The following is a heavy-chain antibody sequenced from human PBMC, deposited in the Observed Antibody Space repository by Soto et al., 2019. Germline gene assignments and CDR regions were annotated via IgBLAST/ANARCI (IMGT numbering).Heavy chain of an antibody. D-gene: IGHD3-10*01. V-gene: IGHV4-34*01. CDR3: ARSLRSGYYYYYGMDV. CDR1: GGSLSGYH. J-gene: IGHJ6*02. CDR2: INHSGST. Sequence: SETLSLTCGVYGGSLSGYHWSWIRQPPGKGLKWIGEINHSGSTNYNPSLKSRLTISVDTSKNQFSLKLSSVTAADTAVYYCARSLRSGYYYYYGMDVWGQGTTVTVSS.